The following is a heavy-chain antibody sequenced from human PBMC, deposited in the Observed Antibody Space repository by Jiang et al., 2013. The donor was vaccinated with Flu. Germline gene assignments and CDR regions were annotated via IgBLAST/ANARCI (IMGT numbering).Heavy chain of an antibody. V-gene: IGHV5-51*01. CDR2: IYPGDSET. CDR3: VRHGHGGNCYFWGWFDP. J-gene: IGHJ5*02. CDR1: GYSFTSLW. Sequence: GAEVKKPGESLMISCKGSGYSFTSLWMGWVRQMPGKGLEWMGTIYPGDSETRYSPSFRGHVTISADKSLTTAYLRWASLKASDSAIYYCVRHGHGGNCYFWGWFDPWGQGTHVTVSS. D-gene: IGHD2-21*02.